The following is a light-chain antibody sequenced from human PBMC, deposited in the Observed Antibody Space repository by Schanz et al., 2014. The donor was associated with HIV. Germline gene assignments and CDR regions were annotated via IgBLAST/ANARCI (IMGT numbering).Light chain of an antibody. Sequence: EIVLTQSPATLSLSPGERATLSCRASQSVGTYLAWYQQKRGQAPRLLIYDASNRATGIPARFSGSGSGTDFTLTISSLEPEDFAVYYCQQYNDWPPITFGQGTRLEIK. CDR1: QSVGTY. CDR3: QQYNDWPPIT. CDR2: DAS. V-gene: IGKV3-11*01. J-gene: IGKJ5*01.